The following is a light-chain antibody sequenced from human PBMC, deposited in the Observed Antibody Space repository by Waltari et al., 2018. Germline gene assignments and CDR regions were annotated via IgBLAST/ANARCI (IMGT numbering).Light chain of an antibody. CDR3: QSGDITGTYII. J-gene: IGLJ2*01. V-gene: IGLV3-25*03. CDR1: ALPTQY. Sequence: SYELTQPPSVSVSPGQTAKSTCSGDALPTQYDYWYQQKEGQAPVVVICKDTERPSGIPERFSGSTSGTTVTLTISGVQPEDEADYYCQSGDITGTYIIFGGGTKLTVL. CDR2: KDT.